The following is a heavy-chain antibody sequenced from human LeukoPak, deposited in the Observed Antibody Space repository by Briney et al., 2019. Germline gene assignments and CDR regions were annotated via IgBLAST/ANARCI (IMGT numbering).Heavy chain of an antibody. D-gene: IGHD3-22*01. V-gene: IGHV3-15*07. CDR2: IRSNSDGGTI. CDR3: ATDFYDST. J-gene: IGHJ5*02. CDR1: GFTFSNAW. Sequence: GGSLRLSCATSGFTFSNAWMNWVRRAPGKGLEWVGRIRSNSDGGTIDYAAPVKGRFTLSRDDPRTTLYLQMNSLQTEDTAVYYCATDFYDSTWGQGTLVTVSS.